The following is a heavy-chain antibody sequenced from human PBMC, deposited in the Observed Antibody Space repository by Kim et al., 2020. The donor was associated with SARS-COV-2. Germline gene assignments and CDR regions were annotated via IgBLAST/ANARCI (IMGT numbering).Heavy chain of an antibody. Sequence: GGSLRLSCAASGFTFSSYAMHWVRQAPGKGLEWVAVISYDGSNKYYADSVKGRFTISRDNSKNTLYLQMNSLRAEDTAVYYCARDDGAVAGTGDIDYWGQGTLVTVSS. CDR1: GFTFSSYA. J-gene: IGHJ4*02. D-gene: IGHD6-19*01. CDR2: ISYDGSNK. V-gene: IGHV3-30-3*01. CDR3: ARDDGAVAGTGDIDY.